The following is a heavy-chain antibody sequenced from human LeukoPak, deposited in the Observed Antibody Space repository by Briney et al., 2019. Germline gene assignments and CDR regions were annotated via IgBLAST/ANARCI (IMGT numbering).Heavy chain of an antibody. V-gene: IGHV4-38-2*02. CDR3: GRVGTIFGVVQY. D-gene: IGHD3-3*01. CDR2: IYYSGST. CDR1: GYSISSGYY. J-gene: IGHJ4*02. Sequence: SETLSLTCTVSGYSISSGYYWGWIRQPPGKGLEWIGSIYYSGSTYYNPSLKSRVTISVDTSKNQFSLNLSSVTAADTAVYYCGRVGTIFGVVQYWGQGTLVTVSS.